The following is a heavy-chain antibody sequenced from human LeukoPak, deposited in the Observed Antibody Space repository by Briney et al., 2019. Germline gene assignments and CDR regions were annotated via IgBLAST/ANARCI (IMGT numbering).Heavy chain of an antibody. Sequence: GGSLRLSCAASGFTFSNYWMHWVRQTPGKGLVWVSRINRDGSSTNYADSVKGRFTISRDNAKNTLQLQMNSLRAEDTAVYYCATEGVQSQGFDQWGQGTLVTVSS. D-gene: IGHD3-10*01. CDR3: ATEGVQSQGFDQ. CDR2: INRDGSST. CDR1: GFTFSNYW. J-gene: IGHJ4*02. V-gene: IGHV3-74*01.